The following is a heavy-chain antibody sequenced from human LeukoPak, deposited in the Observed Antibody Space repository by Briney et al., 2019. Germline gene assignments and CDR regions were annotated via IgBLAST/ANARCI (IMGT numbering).Heavy chain of an antibody. CDR3: AKVSQPAGTTKYYFDY. CDR2: IKQDGHEN. V-gene: IGHV3-7*03. CDR1: GFTFSHYW. D-gene: IGHD6-19*01. Sequence: GGSLRLSCAASGFTFSHYWMSWVRQAPGKGLEWVANIKQDGHENYYADSVKGRFTISRDNAENSLLLQMNSLRAEDTAVYYCAKVSQPAGTTKYYFDYWGQGTLVTVSS. J-gene: IGHJ4*02.